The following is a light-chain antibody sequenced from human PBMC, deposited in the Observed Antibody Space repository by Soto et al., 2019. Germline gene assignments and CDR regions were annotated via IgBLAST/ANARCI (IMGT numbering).Light chain of an antibody. V-gene: IGKV1-39*01. CDR3: QQSYSTPLT. J-gene: IGKJ4*01. CDR2: GAS. Sequence: DIQMTQSPSSLSASVGDRVTITCRASQSISNHLNWYQQKPGKAPKLLVYGASTLQSGVTSRFSGSGSGTDFTLTISSLQPEDFATYYCQQSYSTPLTFGGGTKVEIK. CDR1: QSISNH.